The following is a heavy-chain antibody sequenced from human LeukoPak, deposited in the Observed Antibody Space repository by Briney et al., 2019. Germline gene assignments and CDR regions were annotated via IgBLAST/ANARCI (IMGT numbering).Heavy chain of an antibody. V-gene: IGHV4-59*01. D-gene: IGHD2-15*01. J-gene: IGHJ5*02. CDR2: IYYSGST. Sequence: SETLSLTCTVSGGSMSSYYWNWIRQPPGKGLEWIGYIYYSGSTNYNPSLKSRVTISVDPSKNQFSLKLSSVTAADTAVYYCARAGYCSGGSCYSSTNWFDPWGQGTLVTVSS. CDR1: GGSMSSYY. CDR3: ARAGYCSGGSCYSSTNWFDP.